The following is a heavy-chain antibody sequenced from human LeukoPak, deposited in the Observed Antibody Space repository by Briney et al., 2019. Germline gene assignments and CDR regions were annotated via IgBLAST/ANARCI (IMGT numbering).Heavy chain of an antibody. V-gene: IGHV4-4*09. CDR3: ARFRTTERHFDI. CDR2: IYTSGST. J-gene: IGHJ3*02. CDR1: GGSISSYY. Sequence: SETLSLTCTVSGGSISSYYWSWIRQPPGKGLEWIGYIYTSGSTNYNPSLKSRVTISVDTSKNQFSLKLSSVTAADTAVYYCARFRTTERHFDIWGQGTMVTVSS. D-gene: IGHD1-14*01.